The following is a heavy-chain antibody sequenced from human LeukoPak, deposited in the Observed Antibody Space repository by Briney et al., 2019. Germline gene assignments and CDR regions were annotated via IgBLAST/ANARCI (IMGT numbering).Heavy chain of an antibody. V-gene: IGHV3-48*03. J-gene: IGHJ3*02. CDR2: ISSSGSTI. CDR1: GFTFSSYE. CDR3: ARDILRGGYATPDAFDI. Sequence: PGGSLRLSCAASGFTFSSYEMNWVRQAPGKGLEWVSYISSSGSTIYYADSVKGRFPISRDNAKNSLYLQMNSLRAEDNAVYYCARDILRGGYATPDAFDIWGQGTMVTVSS. D-gene: IGHD3-10*01.